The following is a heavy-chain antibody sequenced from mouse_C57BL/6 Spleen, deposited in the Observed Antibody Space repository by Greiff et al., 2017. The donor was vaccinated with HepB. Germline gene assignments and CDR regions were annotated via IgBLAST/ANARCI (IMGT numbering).Heavy chain of an antibody. CDR3: AREGVYYSNLHWYFDV. CDR2: ISYDGSN. CDR1: GYSITSGYY. Sequence: EVQLQESGPGLVKPSQSLSLTCSVTGYSITSGYYWNWIRQFPGNKLEWMGYISYDGSNNYNPSLKNRISITRDTSKNQFFLKLNSVTTEDTATYYCAREGVYYSNLHWYFDVWGTGTTVTVSS. V-gene: IGHV3-6*01. J-gene: IGHJ1*03. D-gene: IGHD2-5*01.